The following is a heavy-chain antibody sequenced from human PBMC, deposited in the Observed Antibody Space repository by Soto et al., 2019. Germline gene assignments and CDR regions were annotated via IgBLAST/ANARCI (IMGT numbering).Heavy chain of an antibody. CDR3: AKDHRETYIADAFDV. Sequence: MGGARKDPGKGLEWVSTISGSGGAVYQPDSVKGRFTASRDNSKNTLYLQMNSLRAEDTAIYYCAKDHRETYIADAFDVCGQGTLVTVSS. D-gene: IGHD4-4*01. J-gene: IGHJ3*01. V-gene: IGHV3-23*01. CDR2: ISGSGGAV.